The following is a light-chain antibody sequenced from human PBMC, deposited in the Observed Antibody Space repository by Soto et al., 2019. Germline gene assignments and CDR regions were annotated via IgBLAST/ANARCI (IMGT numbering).Light chain of an antibody. CDR2: DAS. V-gene: IGKV3-11*01. CDR1: QSVSTY. Sequence: ETVLTQSPATLSLSPGERATLSCRASQSVSTYLAWYQQKPGQAPRLLIYDASNRATGIPARFSGSGSGTDFTLTISSLEPEDFAVYYFHQRRNWPLTFGGGTKVEIK. J-gene: IGKJ4*01. CDR3: HQRRNWPLT.